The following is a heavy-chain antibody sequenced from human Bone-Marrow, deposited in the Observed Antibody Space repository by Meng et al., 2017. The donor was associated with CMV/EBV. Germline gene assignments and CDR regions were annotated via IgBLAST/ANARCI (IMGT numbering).Heavy chain of an antibody. Sequence: SGVTFRSYGMHWVRQDPGKGLEWVAVISCDGSNKYYADSVKGRFTISRDNSKNTLYLQMNSLRAEDTAVYYCARQGHYDFWSGYYYWGQGTLVTVSS. CDR2: ISCDGSNK. CDR1: GVTFRSYG. V-gene: IGHV3-30*03. CDR3: ARQGHYDFWSGYYY. D-gene: IGHD3-3*01. J-gene: IGHJ4*02.